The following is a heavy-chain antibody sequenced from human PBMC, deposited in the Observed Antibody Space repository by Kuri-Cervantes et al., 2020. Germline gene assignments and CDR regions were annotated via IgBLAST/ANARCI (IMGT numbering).Heavy chain of an antibody. CDR1: GFTFSSYA. CDR3: ARDRGSGSYCNWFDY. CDR2: ISGSGGST. V-gene: IGHV3-23*01. J-gene: IGHJ4*02. Sequence: GESLKISCAASGFTFSSYAMSWVRQAPGKGLEWVSAISGSGGSTYYADSVKGRFTISRDNAKNSLYLQMNSLRAEDTAVYYCARDRGSGSYCNWFDYWGQGTLVTVSS. D-gene: IGHD3-10*01.